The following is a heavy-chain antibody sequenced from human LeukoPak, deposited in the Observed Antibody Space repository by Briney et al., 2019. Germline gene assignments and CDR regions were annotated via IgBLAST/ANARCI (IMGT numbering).Heavy chain of an antibody. CDR2: IDGNPYNV. D-gene: IGHD3-10*01. V-gene: IGHV3-11*01. Sequence: PGGSLRLSRTTSGFTFGDYYMSWFRQAPGKGLEWLSYIDGNPYNVYYAHAVRGRVTITSDNAKNSLYLQMNPMTGEDTAVYYCVRAYYRGYSDDFDCWGQGTLVTVSS. CDR3: VRAYYRGYSDDFDC. J-gene: IGHJ4*02. CDR1: GFTFGDYY.